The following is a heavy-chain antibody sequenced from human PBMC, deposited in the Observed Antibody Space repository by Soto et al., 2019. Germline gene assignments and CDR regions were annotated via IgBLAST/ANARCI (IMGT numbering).Heavy chain of an antibody. Sequence: EMQLVESGGGLVQPGGSRRLSCAASGFTFSSYWMHWVRQAPGKGLVWVSRISSDVSSTSYADSVKGRFTISRDSAKNTLYLQMDSLRAEDTAVYYCARGIGYSAQDSWGQGTLVTVSS. V-gene: IGHV3-74*01. CDR1: GFTFSSYW. CDR3: ARGIGYSAQDS. J-gene: IGHJ4*02. CDR2: ISSDVSST. D-gene: IGHD1-1*01.